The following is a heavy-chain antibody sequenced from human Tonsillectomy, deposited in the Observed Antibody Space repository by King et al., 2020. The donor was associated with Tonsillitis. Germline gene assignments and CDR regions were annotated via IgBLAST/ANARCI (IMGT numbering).Heavy chain of an antibody. Sequence: QLQESGPGLEKPSETLSLTCSVSGYSISSGYYWGWIRQSPGKGLVWIGTVYHSGSTYYSPSLKSRVTISVDTSKNQFSLKLNSVTAADTAIYYCARPSGTYYRDAFDIWGRGTMVTVSS. D-gene: IGHD1-26*01. J-gene: IGHJ3*02. CDR2: VYHSGST. V-gene: IGHV4-38-2*01. CDR1: GYSISSGYY. CDR3: ARPSGTYYRDAFDI.